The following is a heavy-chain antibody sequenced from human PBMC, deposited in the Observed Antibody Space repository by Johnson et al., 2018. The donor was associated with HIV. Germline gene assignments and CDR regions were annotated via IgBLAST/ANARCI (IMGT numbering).Heavy chain of an antibody. V-gene: IGHV3-48*03. CDR3: ARGGVYSRDAFYI. CDR1: GFILSHYE. D-gene: IGHD6-13*01. CDR2: ISRSGDTI. Sequence: VQLVESGGALVQPGGSLRLSCVASGFILSHYEMNWVRQTPGKGLEWVSYISRSGDTIYYAASVRGRFTISSDNAKNTLYLQMNSLRAEDTAVYYCARGGVYSRDAFYIWGQGTMVTVSS. J-gene: IGHJ3*02.